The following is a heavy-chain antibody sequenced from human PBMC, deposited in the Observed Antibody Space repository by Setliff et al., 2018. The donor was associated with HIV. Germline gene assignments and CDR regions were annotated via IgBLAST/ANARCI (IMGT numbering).Heavy chain of an antibody. D-gene: IGHD2-2*01. J-gene: IGHJ5*02. CDR2: LYPGGST. Sequence: SETLSLTCSVSGASITGYYWSWIRQPAGKGLEWIGRLYPGGSTNYNPSLKSRVSMSVDTSTNQFSLRLISVTAADTAVYYCAIGDEYPGVFQSWGQGKVVTVSS. CDR1: GASITGYY. CDR3: AIGDEYPGVFQS. V-gene: IGHV4-4*07.